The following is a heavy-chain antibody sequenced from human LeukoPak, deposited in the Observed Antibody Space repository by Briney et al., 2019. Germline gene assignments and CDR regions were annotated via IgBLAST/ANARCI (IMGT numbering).Heavy chain of an antibody. J-gene: IGHJ4*02. Sequence: RSGGSLRLSCAASGFTFSSYAMSWVRQAPGKGLEWVSAISGSGGSTYYADSVKGRFTISRDNSKNTLYLQMNSLRAEDTAVYYCAKDIASWSYFSYYFDYWGQGTLVTVSS. V-gene: IGHV3-23*01. CDR3: AKDIASWSYFSYYFDY. CDR1: GFTFSSYA. D-gene: IGHD1-26*01. CDR2: ISGSGGST.